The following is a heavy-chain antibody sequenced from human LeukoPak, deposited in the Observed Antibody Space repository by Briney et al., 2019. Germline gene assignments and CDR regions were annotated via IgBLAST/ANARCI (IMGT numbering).Heavy chain of an antibody. CDR3: ARDPAAWDY. V-gene: IGHV3-7*01. CDR1: GFIFSNFW. CDR2: INTDGSEE. J-gene: IGHJ4*02. D-gene: IGHD6-13*01. Sequence: GGSLRLSCAASGFIFSNFWMSWVRQAPGRGLEWVANINTDGSEEYYVDSVKGRFIISRDNARNSLYLQMNSLRAEDTAVYYCARDPAAWDYWGQGALVTVSS.